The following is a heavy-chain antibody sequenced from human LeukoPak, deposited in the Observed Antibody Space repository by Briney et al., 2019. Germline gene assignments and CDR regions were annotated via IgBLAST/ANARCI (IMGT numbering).Heavy chain of an antibody. CDR2: ITISSTTI. CDR3: ARETPDSSSWTVFDY. J-gene: IGHJ4*02. D-gene: IGHD6-13*01. CDR1: GFTFKNYN. V-gene: IGHV3-48*01. Sequence: GGSLRLSCAASGFTFKNYNMNWVRQAPGKGLEWVSYITISSTTIYYADSVKGRFSISRDSAKNSLYLQMNSLRVEDTAVYYCARETPDSSSWTVFDYWGQGTLVTVSS.